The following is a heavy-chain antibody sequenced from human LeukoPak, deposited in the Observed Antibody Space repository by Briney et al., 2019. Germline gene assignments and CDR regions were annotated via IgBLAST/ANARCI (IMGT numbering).Heavy chain of an antibody. CDR1: GGSFSGYY. Sequence: PSETLSLTCAVYGGSFSGYYWSWIRQPPGKGLEWIGEINHSGSTNYDPSLKSRVTISVDTSKNQFSLKLSSVTAADTAVYYCARGSRAAAGHNWFDPWGQGTLVTVSS. CDR3: ARGSRAAAGHNWFDP. D-gene: IGHD6-13*01. CDR2: INHSGST. V-gene: IGHV4-34*01. J-gene: IGHJ5*02.